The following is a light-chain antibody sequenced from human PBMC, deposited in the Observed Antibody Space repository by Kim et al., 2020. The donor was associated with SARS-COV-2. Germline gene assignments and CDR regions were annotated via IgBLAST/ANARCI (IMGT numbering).Light chain of an antibody. CDR2: DVT. V-gene: IGLV2-11*01. CDR1: NSDVGGYDY. Sequence: QSALTQPRSVSGSPGQSVTISCTGTNSDVGGYDYVSWYQHHPGNAPKLIIFDVTKRPSGVPDRFYGSKSGSTASLTISGLQAEDEATYHCSSYAGSYTFVLFGGGTQLTVL. J-gene: IGLJ3*02. CDR3: SSYAGSYTFVL.